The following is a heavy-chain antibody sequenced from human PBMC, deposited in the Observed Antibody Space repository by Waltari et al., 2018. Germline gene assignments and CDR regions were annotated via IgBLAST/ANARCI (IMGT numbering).Heavy chain of an antibody. Sequence: EVQLVESGGGLVKPGGSLRLSCAASGFTFSSYSMNWVRQAPGKGLEWVSSSSSSSSYIDYADSVKGRFTISRDNAKNSLYLQMNSLRAEDTAVYYCARDGVYGDYVHYWGQGTLVTVSS. D-gene: IGHD4-17*01. J-gene: IGHJ4*02. CDR3: ARDGVYGDYVHY. V-gene: IGHV3-21*01. CDR2: SSSSSSYI. CDR1: GFTFSSYS.